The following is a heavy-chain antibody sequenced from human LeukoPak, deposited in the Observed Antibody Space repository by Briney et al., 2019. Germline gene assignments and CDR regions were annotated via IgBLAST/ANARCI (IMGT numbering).Heavy chain of an antibody. Sequence: GGSLRLSCAASGFTCNNYAMSWVRQAPGKGLEWVSVITTRGGITYYADSVKGRFTVSRDSSKNTVYLQMSSLRAEDTAVYYCARNHRYLDLWGRGTLVTVSS. CDR1: GFTCNNYA. V-gene: IGHV3-23*01. D-gene: IGHD1-14*01. CDR3: ARNHRYLDL. CDR2: ITTRGGIT. J-gene: IGHJ2*01.